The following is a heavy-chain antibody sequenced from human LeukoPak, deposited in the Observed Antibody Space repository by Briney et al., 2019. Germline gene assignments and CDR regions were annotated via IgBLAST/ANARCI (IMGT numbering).Heavy chain of an antibody. D-gene: IGHD2-2*01. J-gene: IGHJ6*03. CDR2: INAYNGDT. V-gene: IGHV1-18*01. CDR1: GYTFTNYG. Sequence: ASVKVSCKASGYTFTNYGVSWVRQAPGQGLEWMGWINAYNGDTHYAQNLQGRLTMTTDTSTSMAFMELRSLRPDDTAVYFCARWGLVAPGTYYYYYMDVWGRGTTVTVFS. CDR3: ARWGLVAPGTYYYYYMDV.